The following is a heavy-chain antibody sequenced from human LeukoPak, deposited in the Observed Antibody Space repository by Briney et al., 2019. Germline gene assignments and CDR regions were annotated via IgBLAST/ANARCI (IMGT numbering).Heavy chain of an antibody. V-gene: IGHV1-24*01. CDR3: AKGPSGSDYDWYFDL. Sequence: ASVKVSCKVSGNTLTKFSMHWVRQAPGKGLEWMGGFDLDEGKRIYAQKLKGRVIMTEDTSTDTAYMEIKSLTFEDTAVYYCAKGPSGSDYDWYFDLWGRGTLTTVSS. CDR1: GNTLTKFS. J-gene: IGHJ2*01. CDR2: FDLDEGKR. D-gene: IGHD4-17*01.